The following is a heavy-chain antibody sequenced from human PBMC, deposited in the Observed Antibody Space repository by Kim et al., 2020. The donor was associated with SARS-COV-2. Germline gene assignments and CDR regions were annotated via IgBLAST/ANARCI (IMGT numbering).Heavy chain of an antibody. V-gene: IGHV4-31*03. CDR1: GGSISSGGYH. Sequence: SETLSLTCTVSGGSISSGGYHWSWIRQHPGKGLEWIGYIYYSGSTYYNPSLKSRVTISVDTYKNQFSLKLSSVTAADTAVYYCASARYSDGIFDYWGQGTLVTVSS. J-gene: IGHJ4*02. D-gene: IGHD5-18*01. CDR3: ASARYSDGIFDY. CDR2: IYYSGST.